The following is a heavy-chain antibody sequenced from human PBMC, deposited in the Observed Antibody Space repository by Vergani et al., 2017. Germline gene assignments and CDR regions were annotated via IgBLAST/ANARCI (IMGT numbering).Heavy chain of an antibody. CDR3: ARVGEKPVGFYYYYCMDV. CDR1: GYTFTSYD. CDR2: MNPNSGNT. D-gene: IGHD1-26*01. V-gene: IGHV1-8*01. Sequence: QVQLVQSGAEVKKPGASVKVSCKASGYTFTSYDINWVRQATGQGLEWMGWMNPNSGNTGYAQKFQGRVTMTRNTSIRTAYMELSSLRSEDTAVYYCARVGEKPVGFYYYYCMDVWGKGTTVTVSS. J-gene: IGHJ6*03.